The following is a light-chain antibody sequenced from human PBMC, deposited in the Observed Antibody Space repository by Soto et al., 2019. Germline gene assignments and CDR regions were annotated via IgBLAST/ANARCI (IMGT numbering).Light chain of an antibody. V-gene: IGKV3-20*01. CDR2: GAS. J-gene: IGKJ3*01. CDR1: QSVSGSY. Sequence: EIVLTQSPGTLSLSPGEGATLSCRASQSVSGSYLAWYQQKPGQAPRLLIYGASSRATGIPDRFSGSGSGTDFTLTIIRLEPEDFAVYYCQQYGSSPSTFGPGTKVDIK. CDR3: QQYGSSPST.